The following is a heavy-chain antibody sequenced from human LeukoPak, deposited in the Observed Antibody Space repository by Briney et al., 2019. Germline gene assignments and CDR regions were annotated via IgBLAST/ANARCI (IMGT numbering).Heavy chain of an antibody. V-gene: IGHV3-33*01. CDR2: IWYDGSNK. CDR1: GFAFSSYG. CDR3: ARRRRAGTTPYYYYYMDV. Sequence: GRSLRLSCAASGFAFSSYGMHWVRQAPGKGLEWVAVIWYDGSNKYYADSVKGRFTISRDNSKNTLYLQMNSLRAEDTAVYYCARRRRAGTTPYYYYYMDVWGKGTTVTVSS. D-gene: IGHD1-7*01. J-gene: IGHJ6*03.